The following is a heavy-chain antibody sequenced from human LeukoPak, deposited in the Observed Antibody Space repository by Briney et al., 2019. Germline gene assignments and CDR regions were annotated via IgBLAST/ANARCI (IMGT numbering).Heavy chain of an antibody. CDR3: TTADQLWFGLMAEYFQH. V-gene: IGHV3-15*01. D-gene: IGHD3-10*01. J-gene: IGHJ1*01. Sequence: GGSLRLSCAASGVTFSNAWMSWVRQAPGKGREWVGRIKSKTDGGTTDYAAPVKGRFTISRDDSKNRLYLQMNSLKTEDTAVYYCTTADQLWFGLMAEYFQHWGQGTLVTVSS. CDR2: IKSKTDGGTT. CDR1: GVTFSNAW.